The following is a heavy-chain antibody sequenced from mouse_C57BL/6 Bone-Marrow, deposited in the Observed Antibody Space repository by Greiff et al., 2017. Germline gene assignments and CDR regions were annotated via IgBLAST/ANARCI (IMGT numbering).Heavy chain of an antibody. CDR2: IWSGGST. J-gene: IGHJ3*01. D-gene: IGHD3-2*02. CDR3: ARNYGQLRLPAY. V-gene: IGHV2-2*01. CDR1: GFSLTSYG. Sequence: QVQLKQSGPGLVQPSQSLSITCTVSGFSLTSYGVHWVRQSPGKGLAWLGVIWSGGSTDYNAAFISRLSISKDNSKSQVFFKMNSLQADDTAIYYCARNYGQLRLPAYWGQGTLVTVSA.